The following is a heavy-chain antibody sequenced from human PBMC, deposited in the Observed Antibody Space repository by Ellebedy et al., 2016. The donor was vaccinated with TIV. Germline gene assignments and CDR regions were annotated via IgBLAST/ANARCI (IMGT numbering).Heavy chain of an antibody. CDR1: GFTFSTYS. Sequence: GESLKISCVASGFTFSTYSMNWVRQAPGKGLEWVSFIRSRGAPISYADSVKGRFTISRDNAKNSLYLQMNSLRANDTAVYYCARGYGLDVWGQGTTVTVSS. CDR3: ARGYGLDV. J-gene: IGHJ6*02. CDR2: IRSRGAPI. V-gene: IGHV3-21*01.